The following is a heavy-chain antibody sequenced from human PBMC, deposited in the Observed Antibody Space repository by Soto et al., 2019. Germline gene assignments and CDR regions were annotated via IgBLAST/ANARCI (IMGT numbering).Heavy chain of an antibody. J-gene: IGHJ6*02. D-gene: IGHD5-18*01. CDR3: AADPGYSYGPVSYYYYYGMDV. Sequence: LSLTCTVSGGSISSGGYYWSWIRQHPGKGLERIGYIYYSGSTYYNPSLKSRVTISVDTSKNQFSLKLSSVTAADTAVYYCAADPGYSYGPVSYYYYYGMDVWGQGTTVTVSS. CDR1: GGSISSGGYY. CDR2: IYYSGST. V-gene: IGHV4-31*03.